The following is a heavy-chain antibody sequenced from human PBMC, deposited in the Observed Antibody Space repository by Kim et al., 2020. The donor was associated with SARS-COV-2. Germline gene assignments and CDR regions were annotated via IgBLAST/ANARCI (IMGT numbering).Heavy chain of an antibody. J-gene: IGHJ6*02. V-gene: IGHV3-30*18. Sequence: GGSLRLSCAASVFTFSSYGMHWVRQAPGKGLEWVADITYDGSNKYYADSVKGRFTISRDNSKNTLYLQMNSLRAEDTAVYYCAKLRTYYYYGMDVWGQGTTVTVSS. CDR1: VFTFSSYG. CDR3: AKLRTYYYYGMDV. CDR2: ITYDGSNK.